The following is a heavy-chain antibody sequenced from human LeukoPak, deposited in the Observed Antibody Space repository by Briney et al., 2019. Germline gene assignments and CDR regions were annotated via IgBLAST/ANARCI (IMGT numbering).Heavy chain of an antibody. D-gene: IGHD2-2*01. V-gene: IGHV1-3*01. CDR3: VRDLGEYQPLLWIFFDY. CDR1: GYTFTSYA. CDR2: INAGNGNT. Sequence: ASVKVSCKASGYTFTSYAMHWVRQAPGQRLEWMGWINAGNGNTKYSQKFQGRVTITRDTSTSTAYMELRSLRSDDTAVYYCVRDLGEYQPLLWIFFDYWGQGTLVTVSS. J-gene: IGHJ4*02.